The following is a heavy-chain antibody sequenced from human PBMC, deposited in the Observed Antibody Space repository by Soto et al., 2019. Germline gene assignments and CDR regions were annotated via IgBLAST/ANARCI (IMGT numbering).Heavy chain of an antibody. CDR3: AKEMDIVATIRDHPLGY. D-gene: IGHD5-12*01. J-gene: IGHJ4*02. Sequence: GGSLRLSCAASGFTFSSYGMHWVRQAPGKGLEWVAVISYDGSNKYYADSVKGRFTISRDNSKNTLYLQMNSLRAEDTAVYYCAKEMDIVATIRDHPLGYWGQGTLVTVYS. CDR1: GFTFSSYG. V-gene: IGHV3-30*18. CDR2: ISYDGSNK.